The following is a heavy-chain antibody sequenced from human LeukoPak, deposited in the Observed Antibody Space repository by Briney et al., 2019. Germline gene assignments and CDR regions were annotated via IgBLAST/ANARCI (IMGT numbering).Heavy chain of an antibody. V-gene: IGHV4-34*01. J-gene: IGHJ6*02. CDR2: INHSGST. CDR3: ARGRIKLQLRGYYYGMDV. CDR1: GGFFSGYY. D-gene: IGHD5-18*01. Sequence: SETVSLTCAVYGGFFSGYYWSWIRQPPGRGLEWIGEINHSGSTNYNPSLKSRVTISVDTSKNQFSLKLSSVTAADTAVYYCARGRIKLQLRGYYYGMDVWGQGTTVTVSS.